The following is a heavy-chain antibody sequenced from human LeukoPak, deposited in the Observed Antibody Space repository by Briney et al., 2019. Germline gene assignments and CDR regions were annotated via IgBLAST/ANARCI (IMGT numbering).Heavy chain of an antibody. V-gene: IGHV4-59*01. Sequence: PSETLSLTCTVSGGSISSYYWSWIRQPPRKGLEWIGYIYYSGSTNYNPSLKSRVTISVDTSKNQFSLKLSSVTAADTAVYYCARGVMGIAARLFDYWGQGSLVTVSS. CDR1: GGSISSYY. J-gene: IGHJ4*02. CDR2: IYYSGST. CDR3: ARGVMGIAARLFDY. D-gene: IGHD6-6*01.